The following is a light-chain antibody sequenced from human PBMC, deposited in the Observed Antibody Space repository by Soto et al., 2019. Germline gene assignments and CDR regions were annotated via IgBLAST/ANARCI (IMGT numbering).Light chain of an antibody. CDR2: KAS. Sequence: DIQMTQSPSTLSASVGDRVAITCRASQSISTYLAWYQQKPGKAPKLLIYKASSLESGVPSRFSGSGSGAEVTLTISSLQPDDFATYYCQRYNTYSRTFDQGTKVEIK. CDR3: QRYNTYSRT. V-gene: IGKV1-5*03. CDR1: QSISTY. J-gene: IGKJ1*01.